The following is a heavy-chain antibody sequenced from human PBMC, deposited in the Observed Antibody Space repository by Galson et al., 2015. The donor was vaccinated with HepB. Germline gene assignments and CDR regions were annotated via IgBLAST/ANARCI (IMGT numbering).Heavy chain of an antibody. J-gene: IGHJ5*01. V-gene: IGHV3-11*06. Sequence: SLRLSCAASGFTFSDYYMSWIRQAPGKGLEWVSSISSSSSHIYYADSLKGRLTISRDNAKNSLYLQMNSLRAEDTAVYYCTKGYGLFESWGQGSLVTVSS. CDR3: TKGYGLFES. CDR1: GFTFSDYY. D-gene: IGHD5-18*01. CDR2: ISSSSSHI.